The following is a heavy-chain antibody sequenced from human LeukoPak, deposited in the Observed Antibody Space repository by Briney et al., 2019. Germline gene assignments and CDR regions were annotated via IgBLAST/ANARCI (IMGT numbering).Heavy chain of an antibody. CDR3: ARAGRSGGSPYYYYYYMDV. J-gene: IGHJ6*03. D-gene: IGHD6-25*01. V-gene: IGHV1-69*04. Sequence: SVKVSCKASGGTFRSYAISWVRQAPGQGLEWMGRIIPILGIANYAQKFQGRVTITADKSTSTAYMELSSLRSEDTAVYYCARAGRSGGSPYYYYYYMDVWGKGTTVTVSS. CDR2: IIPILGIA. CDR1: GGTFRSYA.